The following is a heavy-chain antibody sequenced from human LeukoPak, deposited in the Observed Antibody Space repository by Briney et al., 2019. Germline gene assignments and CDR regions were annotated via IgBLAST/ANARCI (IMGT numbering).Heavy chain of an antibody. Sequence: SQTLSLTCTVAGGSLSTYDWGWIRQPPGKGLEWNGYIHPRESSTQDPTLQRRVTISLHTSTNEYSLRLSSVTAPDPAVYYCARLSAAVPLGALDIWGQGTIVTVSS. CDR1: GGSLSTYD. J-gene: IGHJ3*02. V-gene: IGHV4-4*09. CDR2: IHPRESS. D-gene: IGHD3-3*01. CDR3: ARLSAAVPLGALDI.